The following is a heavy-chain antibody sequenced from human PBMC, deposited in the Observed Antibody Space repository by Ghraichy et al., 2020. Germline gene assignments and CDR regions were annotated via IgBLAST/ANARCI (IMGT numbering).Heavy chain of an antibody. CDR2: IKSKTDGGTT. J-gene: IGHJ4*02. D-gene: IGHD6-6*01. V-gene: IGHV3-15*01. Sequence: GGSLRLSCAASGFTFSNAWMSWVRQAPGKGLEWVGRIKSKTDGGTTDYAAPVKGRFTISRDDSKNTLYLQMNSLKTEDTAVYYCTTDPEYSSTYNFDYWGQGTLVTVSS. CDR3: TTDPEYSSTYNFDY. CDR1: GFTFSNAW.